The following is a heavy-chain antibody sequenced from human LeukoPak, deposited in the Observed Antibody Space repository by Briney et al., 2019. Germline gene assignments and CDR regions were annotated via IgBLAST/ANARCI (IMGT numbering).Heavy chain of an antibody. Sequence: GASVKVSCKASGYTFTSYGISWVRQAPGQGLEWMGGIIPIFGTANYAQKFQGRVTITTDESTSTAYMELSSLRSEDTAVYYCAGSGSYHSLFDYWGQGTLVTVSS. D-gene: IGHD1-26*01. CDR1: GYTFTSYG. CDR2: IIPIFGTA. V-gene: IGHV1-69*05. J-gene: IGHJ4*02. CDR3: AGSGSYHSLFDY.